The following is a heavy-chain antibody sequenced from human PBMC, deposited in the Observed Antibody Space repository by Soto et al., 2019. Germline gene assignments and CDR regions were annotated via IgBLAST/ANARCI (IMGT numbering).Heavy chain of an antibody. V-gene: IGHV1-3*01. Sequence: ASVKLSCKASGCTFTSYAMHWLRQAPGQRLEWMGWINAGNGNTKYSQKLQGRVTITRDTSASTAYMELSSLRSEDTAVYYCARVTASSRLGGFDPWGPGTLVTVSS. D-gene: IGHD6-13*01. CDR1: GCTFTSYA. J-gene: IGHJ5*02. CDR2: INAGNGNT. CDR3: ARVTASSRLGGFDP.